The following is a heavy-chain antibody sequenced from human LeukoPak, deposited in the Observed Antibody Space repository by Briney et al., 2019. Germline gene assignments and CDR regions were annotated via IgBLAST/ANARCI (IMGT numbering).Heavy chain of an antibody. Sequence: PGGSLRLSCAASGFTFSTYTMNWVRQAPGKGLEWVSFIYSGGSTHYSDSVRGRFTISRDISKNTVYLQMNSLRADDTAVYYCARGGAPYDFWARNFIDAFDVWGKGKMVTVSS. D-gene: IGHD3-3*01. V-gene: IGHV3-53*01. CDR2: IYSGGST. J-gene: IGHJ3*01. CDR3: ARGGAPYDFWARNFIDAFDV. CDR1: GFTFSTYT.